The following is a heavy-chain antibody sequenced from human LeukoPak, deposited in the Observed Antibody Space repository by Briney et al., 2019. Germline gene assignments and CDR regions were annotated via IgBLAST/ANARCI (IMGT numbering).Heavy chain of an antibody. D-gene: IGHD2-2*01. CDR3: AREIGYCSSTSCFFYAFDI. V-gene: IGHV1-2*02. CDR2: INPNSGGT. CDR1: GYTFTGYY. J-gene: IGHJ3*02. Sequence: GASVKVSCKASGYTFTGYYMHWVRQAPGQGLEWMGWINPNSGGTNYAQKFQGRVTMTRDTSISTAYMELSRLRSDGTAVYYCAREIGYCSSTSCFFYAFDIWGQGTMVTVSS.